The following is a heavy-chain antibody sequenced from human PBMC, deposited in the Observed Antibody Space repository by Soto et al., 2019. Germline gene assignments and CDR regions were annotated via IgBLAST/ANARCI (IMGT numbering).Heavy chain of an antibody. D-gene: IGHD5-18*01. CDR1: GFTFNNYE. V-gene: IGHV3-48*03. CDR2: ISSHDSTI. J-gene: IGHJ6*02. CDR3: ARAVDSAPYYYYGMDV. Sequence: EVQLVESGGGLVQPGGSLRLSCAASGFTFNNYEMHWVRQAPGKGLEWVSYISSHDSTIHYADSVKGRFTIYRDNVRKSVYLPMNSLRAEDTAVYYCARAVDSAPYYYYGMDVWGQGTTVTVSS.